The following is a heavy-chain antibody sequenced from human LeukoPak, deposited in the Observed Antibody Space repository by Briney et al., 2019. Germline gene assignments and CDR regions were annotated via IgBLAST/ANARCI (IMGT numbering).Heavy chain of an antibody. CDR3: AKGVWVVRGVIGDGFDL. CDR2: ISYDGSNK. V-gene: IGHV3-30*18. CDR1: GSTFSSYG. D-gene: IGHD3-10*01. Sequence: PGRSLRLSCAASGSTFSSYGMHWVRRAPGKGLGWVAVISYDGSNKFYADSVKGRFTISRDNAKNTLYLQMSSLRAEDTAVYYCAKGVWVVRGVIGDGFDLWGQGTKVTVSS. J-gene: IGHJ3*01.